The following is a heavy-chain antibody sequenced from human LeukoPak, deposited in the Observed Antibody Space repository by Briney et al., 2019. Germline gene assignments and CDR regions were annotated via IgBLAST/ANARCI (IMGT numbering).Heavy chain of an antibody. CDR1: GFTFDDYA. CDR3: ANHRSRYCSSTSCYFDY. D-gene: IGHD2-2*01. J-gene: IGHJ4*02. Sequence: GGSLRLSCAASGFTFDDYAMHWVRQAPGKGLEWVSAISGSGGSTYYADSVKGRFTISRDNSKNTLYLQMNSLRAEDTAVYYCANHRSRYCSSTSCYFDYWGQGTLVTVSS. CDR2: ISGSGGST. V-gene: IGHV3-23*01.